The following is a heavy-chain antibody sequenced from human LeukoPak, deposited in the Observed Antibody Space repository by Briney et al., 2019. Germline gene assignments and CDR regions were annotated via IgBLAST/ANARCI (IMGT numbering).Heavy chain of an antibody. CDR3: ARLIPAGYSSGWYRDY. J-gene: IGHJ4*02. Sequence: ASVKVSCKASGYTSTGYYMHWVRQAPGQGLEWMGRINPNSGGTNYAQKFQGRVTMTRDTSIGTAYMELSRLRSDDTAVYYCARLIPAGYSSGWYRDYWGQGTLVTVSS. CDR1: GYTSTGYY. D-gene: IGHD6-19*01. CDR2: INPNSGGT. V-gene: IGHV1-2*06.